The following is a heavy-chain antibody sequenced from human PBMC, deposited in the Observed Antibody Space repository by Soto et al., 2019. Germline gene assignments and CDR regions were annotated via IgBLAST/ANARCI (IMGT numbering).Heavy chain of an antibody. CDR1: GGSISSYY. D-gene: IGHD1-20*01. CDR2: IYYSGST. Sequence: SETLSLTCTASGGSISSYYWSWIRQPPGKGLEWIGYIYYSGSTNYNPSLKSRVTISVDTSKNQFSLKLSSVTAADTAVYYCARGLTGTTTLNWGRGTLVTVSS. J-gene: IGHJ4*02. V-gene: IGHV4-59*01. CDR3: ARGLTGTTTLN.